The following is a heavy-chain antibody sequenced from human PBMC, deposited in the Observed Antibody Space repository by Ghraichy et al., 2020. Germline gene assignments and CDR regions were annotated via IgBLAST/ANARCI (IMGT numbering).Heavy chain of an antibody. D-gene: IGHD2-2*02. CDR1: GYTFTSYG. CDR2: ISGYSANT. Sequence: ASVKVSCKASGYTFTSYGISWVRQAPGQGLEWMGWISGYSANTNCAQKLQGRVTMTTDTSTSTAYMELRSLRSDDTAVYYCARDDTLGFFDYWGQGTLVTVSS. J-gene: IGHJ4*02. V-gene: IGHV1-18*04. CDR3: ARDDTLGFFDY.